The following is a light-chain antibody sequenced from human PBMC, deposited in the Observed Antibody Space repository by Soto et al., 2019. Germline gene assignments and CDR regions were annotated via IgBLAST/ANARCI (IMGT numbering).Light chain of an antibody. CDR3: QQYNNWPTIT. V-gene: IGKV3-15*01. J-gene: IGKJ5*01. CDR1: QSVSSN. CDR2: GAS. Sequence: EIVMTQSPATLSVPPGERATLSCRASQSVSSNLAWYQQKPGQAHRLIIYGASTRATGIPARFSGSGSGTEFTLTISSLQSEDFAVYYCQQYNNWPTITFGQGTRLDI.